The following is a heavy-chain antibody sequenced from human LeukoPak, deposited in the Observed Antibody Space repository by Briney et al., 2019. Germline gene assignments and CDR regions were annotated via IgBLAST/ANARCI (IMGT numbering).Heavy chain of an antibody. Sequence: SETLSLTCNVSGGSISSSSYYWGWIRQPPGKGLEWIGSIYYSGSTYYNPSLKSRVTISVDTSKNQFSLKLSSVTAADTAVYYCARATGYSSSWYVRYSGMDVWGKGTTVTISS. D-gene: IGHD6-13*01. J-gene: IGHJ6*04. CDR2: IYYSGST. CDR1: GGSISSSSYY. CDR3: ARATGYSSSWYVRYSGMDV. V-gene: IGHV4-39*07.